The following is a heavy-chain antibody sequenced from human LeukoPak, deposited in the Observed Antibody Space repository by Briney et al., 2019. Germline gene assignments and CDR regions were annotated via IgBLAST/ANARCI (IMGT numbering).Heavy chain of an antibody. Sequence: PGGSLRLSCASSGFTFSSYSMNWVRQAPGKGLEWVSSISSSSSYIYYADSVKGRFTISRDNAKNSLYLQMNSLRAEDTAVYYCARGYSYGPRRANFDYWGQGTLVTVSS. D-gene: IGHD5-18*01. V-gene: IGHV3-21*01. CDR1: GFTFSSYS. CDR2: ISSSSSYI. J-gene: IGHJ4*02. CDR3: ARGYSYGPRRANFDY.